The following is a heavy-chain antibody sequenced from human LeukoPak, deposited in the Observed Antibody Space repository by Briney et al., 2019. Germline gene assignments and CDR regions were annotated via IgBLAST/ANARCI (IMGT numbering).Heavy chain of an antibody. CDR3: AKEAAYYYGSGSSDY. CDR1: GFTFSSYG. V-gene: IGHV3-30*18. D-gene: IGHD3-10*01. CDR2: ISYDGSNK. J-gene: IGHJ4*02. Sequence: GRSLRLSCAASGFTFSSYGMHWVRQAPGKGLEWVAVISYDGSNKYYADSVKGRFTISRDNSKNTLYPQMNSLRAEDTAVYYCAKEAAYYYGSGSSDYWGQGTLVTVSS.